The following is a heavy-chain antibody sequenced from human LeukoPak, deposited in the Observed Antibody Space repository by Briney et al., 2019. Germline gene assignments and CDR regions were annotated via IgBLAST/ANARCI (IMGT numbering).Heavy chain of an antibody. CDR2: IKQDGSEK. D-gene: IGHD3/OR15-3a*01. CDR3: ARVCPWAGYYRTCFDY. J-gene: IGHJ4*02. CDR1: GFTFSSYW. Sequence: GGPLRLSCAASGFTFSSYWMSWVRQAPGKGLEWVANIKQDGSEKYYVDSVKGRFTISRDNAKNSLYLQMNSLRAEDTAVYYCARVCPWAGYYRTCFDYWGQGTLVTVSS. V-gene: IGHV3-7*03.